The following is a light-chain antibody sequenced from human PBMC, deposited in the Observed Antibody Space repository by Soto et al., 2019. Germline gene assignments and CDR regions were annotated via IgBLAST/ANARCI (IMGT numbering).Light chain of an antibody. CDR1: SSDVGGYNY. CDR2: DVS. Sequence: QSALTQPASVSGSPGQSITISCTGTSSDVGGYNYVSWYQHHPGKAPKLMIFDVSNRPSGVSNRFSGSKSGNTASLTISGLQAEYEADCYCSSYTAISTYVFGTGTKVTVL. J-gene: IGLJ1*01. V-gene: IGLV2-14*03. CDR3: SSYTAISTYV.